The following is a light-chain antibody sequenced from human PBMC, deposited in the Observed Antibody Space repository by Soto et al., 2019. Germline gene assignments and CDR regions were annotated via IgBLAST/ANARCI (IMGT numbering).Light chain of an antibody. CDR2: AAS. V-gene: IGKV1-27*01. CDR1: QGISNY. Sequence: DIQMTQSPSSLSASVGDRVTITCRASQGISNYLAWYQQKPGKVPKLLIYAASTLQSGVPSRFSGSGSGTDFTLTISCLQPEAVASYYCQKYNSAPYTFGQGTKLELK. J-gene: IGKJ2*01. CDR3: QKYNSAPYT.